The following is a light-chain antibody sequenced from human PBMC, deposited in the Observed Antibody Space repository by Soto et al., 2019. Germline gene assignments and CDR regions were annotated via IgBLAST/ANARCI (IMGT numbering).Light chain of an antibody. CDR2: EVT. Sequence: QSVLTQPASLSGSPGQSITISCTGTGSDIGGSKYVSWYQQHPGKAPKLMIYEVTYRPSGVSDRFSGSKSGNTASLTVSGLQAEDEADYYCSSYTSSGTLYVFGTGTKVTVL. CDR3: SSYTSSGTLYV. V-gene: IGLV2-14*01. J-gene: IGLJ1*01. CDR1: GSDIGGSKY.